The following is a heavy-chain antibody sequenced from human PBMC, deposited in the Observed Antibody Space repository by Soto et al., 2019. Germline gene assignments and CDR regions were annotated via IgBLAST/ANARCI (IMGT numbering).Heavy chain of an antibody. D-gene: IGHD3-10*01. CDR2: ISSSAGTI. V-gene: IGHV3-11*01. CDR3: ARAPYFGSGTYYYYALDV. Sequence: QVQLVESRGGLVKPGGSLRLSCAASGLTFSDHYMTWIRQAPGKGLEWISYISSSAGTIYYADSVKGRFTISRDNAKNSLYLQMTNLRAEDTAVYYCARAPYFGSGTYYYYALDVWGQGTTVTVSS. CDR1: GLTFSDHY. J-gene: IGHJ6*02.